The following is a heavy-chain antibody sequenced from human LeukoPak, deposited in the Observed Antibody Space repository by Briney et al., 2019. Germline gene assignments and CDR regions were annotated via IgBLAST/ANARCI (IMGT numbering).Heavy chain of an antibody. V-gene: IGHV4-4*07. CDR1: GVSISSYY. D-gene: IGHD7-27*01. Sequence: SETLSLTCTVSGVSISSYYWSWIRQPAGKGLEWIGRIYTSGSTNYNPPLKSRVTMSVDTSKNQFSLKLSSVTAADTAVYYCARDPDFLTGYGMDVWGQGTTVTVSS. CDR3: ARDPDFLTGYGMDV. CDR2: IYTSGST. J-gene: IGHJ6*02.